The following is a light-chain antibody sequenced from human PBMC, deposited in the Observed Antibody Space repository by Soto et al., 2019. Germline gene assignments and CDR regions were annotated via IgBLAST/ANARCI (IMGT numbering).Light chain of an antibody. V-gene: IGKV1-39*01. J-gene: IGKJ1*01. Sequence: DIQMTQSPSTLSGSVGDRVTITCRASQTISSWLAWYQHKPGKAXKLLIYKASSLQTGVPSRFSGSGSGTDFSLTISSLQTEDFANYYCQQSYSTPPWTFGQGTKVDIK. CDR1: QTISSW. CDR3: QQSYSTPPWT. CDR2: KAS.